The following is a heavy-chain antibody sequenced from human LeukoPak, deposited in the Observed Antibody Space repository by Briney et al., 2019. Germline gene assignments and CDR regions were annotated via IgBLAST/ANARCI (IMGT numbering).Heavy chain of an antibody. J-gene: IGHJ4*02. CDR1: GGSISSSSYY. Sequence: SETLSLTCTVSGGSISSSSYYWGWIRPPPGKGLEWIGSIYYSGSTYYNPSLKSRVTISVDTSKNQFSLKLSSVTAADTAVYYCARLGSSGYYLGDYWGQGTLVTVSS. V-gene: IGHV4-39*01. CDR3: ARLGSSGYYLGDY. CDR2: IYYSGST. D-gene: IGHD3-22*01.